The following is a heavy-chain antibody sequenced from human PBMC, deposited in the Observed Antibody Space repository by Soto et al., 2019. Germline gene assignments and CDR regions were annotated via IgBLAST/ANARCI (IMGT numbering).Heavy chain of an antibody. D-gene: IGHD2-15*01. CDR2: IWYDGSNK. CDR3: ARDGYCSGGSCYSVPVFDY. V-gene: IGHV3-33*01. CDR1: GFTFSSYG. J-gene: IGHJ4*02. Sequence: QVQLVESGGGVVQPGRSLRLSCAASGFTFSSYGMHWVRQAPGKGLEWVAAIWYDGSNKYYADSVKGRFTISRDNSKNTLYLQMHSLRAEDTAVYYCARDGYCSGGSCYSVPVFDYWGQGTLVTVSS.